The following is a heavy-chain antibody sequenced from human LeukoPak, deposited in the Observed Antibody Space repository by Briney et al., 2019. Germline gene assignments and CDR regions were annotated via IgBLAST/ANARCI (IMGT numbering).Heavy chain of an antibody. J-gene: IGHJ4*02. Sequence: SGGSLRLSCAASGFTVSGNFMTWVRQAPGKGLEWVSVIYNDGGTYHADSARGRFIISRDNSKNRLYLQMNSLRAEDTAVYYCAATRYDFWSGYPYWGQGALVTVSS. D-gene: IGHD3-3*01. CDR2: IYNDGGT. CDR3: AATRYDFWSGYPY. CDR1: GFTVSGNF. V-gene: IGHV3-66*02.